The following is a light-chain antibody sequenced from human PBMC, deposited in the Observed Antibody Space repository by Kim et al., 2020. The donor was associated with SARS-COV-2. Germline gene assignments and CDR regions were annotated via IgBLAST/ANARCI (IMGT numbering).Light chain of an antibody. CDR1: SSDVGSYNL. CDR3: CSYAGTSTVL. J-gene: IGLJ2*01. V-gene: IGLV2-23*02. CDR2: EVS. Sequence: GQSITIACTGTSSDVGSYNLVSWYQQHPGKAPKVMIYEVSKRPSGVSNRFSGSKSGNTASLTISGLQAEDEADYYCCSYAGTSTVLFGGGTQLTVL.